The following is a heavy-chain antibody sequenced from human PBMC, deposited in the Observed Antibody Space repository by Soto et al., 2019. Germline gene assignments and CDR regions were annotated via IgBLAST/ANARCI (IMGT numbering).Heavy chain of an antibody. CDR3: ARETGYSYGWDYYYGMDV. CDR2: TRNKANSYTT. CDR1: GFTFSDHY. J-gene: IGHJ6*02. Sequence: EVQLVESGGGLVQPGGSLRLSCAASGFTFSDHYMDWVRQAPGKGLEWVGRTRNKANSYTTEYAASVKGRFTISRDDSKNSLYLQMNSLKTEDTAMYYCARETGYSYGWDYYYGMDVWGQGTTVTVSS. V-gene: IGHV3-72*01. D-gene: IGHD5-18*01.